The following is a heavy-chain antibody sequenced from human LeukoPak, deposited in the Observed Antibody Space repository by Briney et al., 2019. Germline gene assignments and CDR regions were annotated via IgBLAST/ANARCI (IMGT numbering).Heavy chain of an antibody. J-gene: IGHJ6*04. V-gene: IGHV1-69*01. Sequence: SVKVSCKASGGTFSSYAISWVRQAPGQGLEWMGGIIPIFGTANYAQKFQGRVTITADESTSTAYMELSSLRSEDTAVYYCARGGDIVVVVAATSSYYYGMDVWGKGTTVTVSS. D-gene: IGHD2-15*01. CDR2: IIPIFGTA. CDR3: ARGGDIVVVVAATSSYYYGMDV. CDR1: GGTFSSYA.